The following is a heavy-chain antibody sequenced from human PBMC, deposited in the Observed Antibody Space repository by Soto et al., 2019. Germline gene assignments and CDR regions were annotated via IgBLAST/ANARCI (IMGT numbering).Heavy chain of an antibody. CDR3: TPAQTWGGSRADY. J-gene: IGHJ4*02. V-gene: IGHV3-15*07. CDR2: IKSKTDGGTT. Sequence: EVQLVESGGGLVKPGGSLRLSCAASGFTFSNAWMNWVRQAPGKGLEWVGRIKSKTDGGTTDYAATVKGRFTISNNASKNTQYLQINSMRTEDTALYYWTPAQTWGGSRADYWGQGTLVTVSS. CDR1: GFTFSNAW. D-gene: IGHD6-25*01.